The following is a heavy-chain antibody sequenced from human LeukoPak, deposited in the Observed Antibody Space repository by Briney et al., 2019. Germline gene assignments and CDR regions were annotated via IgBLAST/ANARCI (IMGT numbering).Heavy chain of an antibody. V-gene: IGHV3-30*02. CDR3: AKDSRLDAYYDILTGYYWYYFDY. Sequence: GGSLRLSCAASGFSFSSYGMHWVRQAPGKGLEWVAVIWYDGSNKYYADSVKGRFTISRDNSKNTLYLQMNSLRAEDTAVYYCAKDSRLDAYYDILTGYYWYYFDYWGQGTLVTVSS. CDR2: IWYDGSNK. D-gene: IGHD3-9*01. CDR1: GFSFSSYG. J-gene: IGHJ4*02.